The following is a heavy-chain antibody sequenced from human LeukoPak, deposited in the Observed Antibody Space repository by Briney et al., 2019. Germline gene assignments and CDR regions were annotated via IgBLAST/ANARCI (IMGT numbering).Heavy chain of an antibody. D-gene: IGHD2-2*01. CDR3: ATLVVPAANADRYFDL. CDR2: FDPEDGET. J-gene: IGHJ2*01. V-gene: IGHV1-24*01. Sequence: ASVKVSCKVSGYTLTELSMHWVRQAPGKGLEWMGGFDPEDGETIYAQKFQGRVTMTEDTSTDTAYTELSSLRSEDTAVYYCATLVVPAANADRYFDLWGRGTLVTVSS. CDR1: GYTLTELS.